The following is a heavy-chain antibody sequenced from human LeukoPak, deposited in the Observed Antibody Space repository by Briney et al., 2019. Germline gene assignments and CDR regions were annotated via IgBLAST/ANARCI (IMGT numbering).Heavy chain of an antibody. V-gene: IGHV1-18*01. D-gene: IGHD4-17*01. J-gene: IGHJ5*02. CDR1: GYTFTTYG. Sequence: ASVKVSCKASGYTFTTYGIMWVRQAPGQGLEWMGWISPYNGNRNYAQDLQDRLTLITDTSTTTAYMELTSLRSDDTAVYYCARSGHNHGDYVNWFDPWGQGTLVTVSS. CDR2: ISPYNGNR. CDR3: ARSGHNHGDYVNWFDP.